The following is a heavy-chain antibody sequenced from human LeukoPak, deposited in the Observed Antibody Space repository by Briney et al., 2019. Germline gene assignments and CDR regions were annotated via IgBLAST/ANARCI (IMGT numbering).Heavy chain of an antibody. Sequence: PGGSLRLSCAASGFTFSSYWMHWVRQAPGKGLVWVSRINSDGSSTSYADSVGGRFTISRDNAKNTLYLQMNSLRAEDTAVYYCARGQIYGDYFDYWGQGTLVTVSS. CDR3: ARGQIYGDYFDY. V-gene: IGHV3-74*01. CDR1: GFTFSSYW. CDR2: INSDGSST. J-gene: IGHJ4*02. D-gene: IGHD4-17*01.